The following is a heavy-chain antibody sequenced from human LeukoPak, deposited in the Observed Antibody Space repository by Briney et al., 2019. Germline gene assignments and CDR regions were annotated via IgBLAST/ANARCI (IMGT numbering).Heavy chain of an antibody. Sequence: GGSLRLSCAASGFTFSSYEMNWVRQAPGKGLEWVSYISSSGSTIYYADSVKGRFTISRDNAKNSLYLQMNSLRAEDTAVYYCATTNWNYFTQNNWFDPWGQGTLVTVSS. J-gene: IGHJ5*02. CDR1: GFTFSSYE. CDR3: ATTNWNYFTQNNWFDP. CDR2: ISSSGSTI. V-gene: IGHV3-48*03. D-gene: IGHD1-7*01.